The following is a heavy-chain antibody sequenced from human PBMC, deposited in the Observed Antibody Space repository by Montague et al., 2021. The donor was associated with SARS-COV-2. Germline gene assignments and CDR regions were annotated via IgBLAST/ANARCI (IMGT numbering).Heavy chain of an antibody. J-gene: IGHJ4*02. Sequence: SETLSLTCTVDGGSINAYYWTRIRQPPGKGLDWIGFLYYSGVTNYNPSLKSRVTMSLDTSKSQFSLRLSSVTAADTAVYYCARGGTRDIVLVPSALDYWGRGIPVTVSS. CDR3: ARGGTRDIVLVPSALDY. D-gene: IGHD2-2*01. V-gene: IGHV4-59*08. CDR2: LYYSGVT. CDR1: GGSINAYY.